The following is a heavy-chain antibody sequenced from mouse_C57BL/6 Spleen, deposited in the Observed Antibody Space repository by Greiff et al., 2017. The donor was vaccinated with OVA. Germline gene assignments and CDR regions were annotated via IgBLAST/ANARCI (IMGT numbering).Heavy chain of an antibody. CDR3: ARGRGDWAYFDY. CDR2: INPNNGGT. D-gene: IGHD4-1*01. V-gene: IGHV1-26*01. J-gene: IGHJ2*01. Sequence: EVQLQQSGPELVKPGASVKISCKASGYTFTDYYMNWVKQSHGKSLEWIGDINPNNGGTSYNQKFKGKATLTVDKSSSTAYMELRSLTSEASAVYYGARGRGDWAYFDYWGQGTTLTVSS. CDR1: GYTFTDYY.